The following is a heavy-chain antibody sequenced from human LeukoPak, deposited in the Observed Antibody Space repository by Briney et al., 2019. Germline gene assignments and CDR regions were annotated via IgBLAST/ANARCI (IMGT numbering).Heavy chain of an antibody. CDR3: ATPVWGSTVVTRPTDV. D-gene: IGHD4-23*01. CDR2: ISGSGGST. J-gene: IGHJ6*02. V-gene: IGHV3-23*01. CDR1: GFTFSSHA. Sequence: GGSLRLSCAASGFTFSSHAMSWVRQAPGKGLEWVSAISGSGGSTYYADSVKGRFTISRDNSKNTLYLQMNSLRAEDTAVYYCATPVWGSTVVTRPTDVWGQGTTVTVSS.